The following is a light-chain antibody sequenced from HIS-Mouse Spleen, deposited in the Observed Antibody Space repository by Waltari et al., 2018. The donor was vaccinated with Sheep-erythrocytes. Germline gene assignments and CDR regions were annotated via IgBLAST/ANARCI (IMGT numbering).Light chain of an antibody. CDR1: QSISSW. CDR2: KAS. Sequence: DIQMTQSPSTLSASVGDRVTITCRASQSISSWLAWYQQKPGKAPKLLIYKASSLESGGPSRFSGSGSGTEFTLTISSLQPDDFATYYCQQYNSYPLTFGGGTK. V-gene: IGKV1-5*03. J-gene: IGKJ4*01. CDR3: QQYNSYPLT.